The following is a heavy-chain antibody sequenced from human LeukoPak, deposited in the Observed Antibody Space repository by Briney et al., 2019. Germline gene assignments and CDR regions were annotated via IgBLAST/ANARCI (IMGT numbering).Heavy chain of an antibody. Sequence: GGSLRLSCAASGFTFSSYSMNWVRQAPGKGLEWVSSISSSSSYIYYADSVKGRFTISRDNSKNTLYLQMNSLRAEDTAVYYCARALLRGYSYGYDYWGQGTLVTVSS. CDR2: ISSSSSYI. V-gene: IGHV3-21*04. CDR3: ARALLRGYSYGYDY. J-gene: IGHJ4*02. D-gene: IGHD5-18*01. CDR1: GFTFSSYS.